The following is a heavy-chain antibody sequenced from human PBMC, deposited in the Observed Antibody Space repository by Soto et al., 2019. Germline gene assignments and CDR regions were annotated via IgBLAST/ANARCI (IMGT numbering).Heavy chain of an antibody. Sequence: ASVKVSCKASGYTFTSYGISWVRQAPGQGLEWMGWISAYNGNTNYAQKLQGRVTMTTDTSTSTAYMELRSLRSDDTAVYYCARPYDYIWGSYPNGAFDIWGQGTMVT. CDR2: ISAYNGNT. CDR1: GYTFTSYG. V-gene: IGHV1-18*01. CDR3: ARPYDYIWGSYPNGAFDI. D-gene: IGHD3-16*02. J-gene: IGHJ3*02.